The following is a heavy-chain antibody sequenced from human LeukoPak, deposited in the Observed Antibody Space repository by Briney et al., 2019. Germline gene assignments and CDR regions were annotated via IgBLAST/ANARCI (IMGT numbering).Heavy chain of an antibody. Sequence: GESLKISCKGSGYSITNHWIGWVRQMPGKGLEWMGIIYPGDSDTRYSPSFQGQVTISADKSISTAYLQWGSLKASDTAMYYCARLPRVSTSWFDPWGQGTLVTVSS. D-gene: IGHD2-2*01. V-gene: IGHV5-51*01. CDR1: GYSITNHW. CDR2: IYPGDSDT. J-gene: IGHJ5*02. CDR3: ARLPRVSTSWFDP.